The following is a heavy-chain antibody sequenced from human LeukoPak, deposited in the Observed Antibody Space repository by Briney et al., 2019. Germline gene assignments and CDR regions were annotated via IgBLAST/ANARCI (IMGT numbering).Heavy chain of an antibody. Sequence: GRSLRLSCAASGFIFSKYGVHWVREAPGRGLEWLALIRHDGNEEWYVDSVRGRFTISRDNSKNTVFLQMNSLRADDTAVYYCARWGIIGHDAFDIWGQATMVTDSS. CDR3: ARWGIIGHDAFDI. CDR1: GFIFSKYG. D-gene: IGHD2/OR15-2a*01. J-gene: IGHJ3*02. V-gene: IGHV3-33*01. CDR2: IRHDGNEE.